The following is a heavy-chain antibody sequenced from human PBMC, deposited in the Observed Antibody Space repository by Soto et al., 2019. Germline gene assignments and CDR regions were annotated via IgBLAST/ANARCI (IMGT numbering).Heavy chain of an antibody. D-gene: IGHD6-13*01. Sequence: QVQLVQSGAEVKKTGASVEVSCKASGYTFISYVISWVRQAPGQGREWMVWISAYNGKTNYAQKFQGRVTMTSDTCTITAYMDRRSMISDDTAVYRCAGAGFITSWPGILATCVHGVEIDYWCQGTLVTVSS. CDR3: AGAGFITSWPGILATCVHGVEIDY. CDR1: GYTFISYV. CDR2: ISAYNGKT. V-gene: IGHV1-18*01. J-gene: IGHJ4*02.